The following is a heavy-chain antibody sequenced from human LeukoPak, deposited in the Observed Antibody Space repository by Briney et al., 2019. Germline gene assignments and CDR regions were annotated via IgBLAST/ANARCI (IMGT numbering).Heavy chain of an antibody. CDR3: AKRRDAFDV. CDR2: IYHSGTT. CDR1: GFSVSNGYY. J-gene: IGHJ3*01. Sequence: SETLSLTCAVSGFSVSNGYYWGWIRQSPGKGLEWIGSIYHSGTTFHNPSLKSRLTISLDTSKNQFSLKLTSVTAADTSIYYCAKRRDAFDVWGQGTMVTVSS. V-gene: IGHV4-38-2*01.